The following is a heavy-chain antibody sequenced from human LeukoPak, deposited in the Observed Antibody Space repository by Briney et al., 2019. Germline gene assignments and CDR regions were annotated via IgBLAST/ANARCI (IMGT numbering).Heavy chain of an antibody. D-gene: IGHD2-15*01. V-gene: IGHV1-2*02. CDR2: INPNSGGT. CDR3: ASCSGGSCYLNFDY. CDR1: GYTFTSYY. Sequence: ASVKVSCKASGYTFTSYYMHWVRQAPGQGLEWMGWINPNSGGTNYAQKFQGRVTMTRDTSISTAYMELSRLRSDDTAVYYCASCSGGSCYLNFDYWGQGTLVTVSS. J-gene: IGHJ4*02.